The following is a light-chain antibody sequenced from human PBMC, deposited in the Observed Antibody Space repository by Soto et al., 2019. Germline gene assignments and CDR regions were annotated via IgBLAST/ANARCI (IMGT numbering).Light chain of an antibody. J-gene: IGKJ4*01. V-gene: IGKV1-33*01. Sequence: DIQMTQSPSSLAASLGDKVTTTCQASQDISNYLNWYQQKPGKAPKLLIYDASNLETGVPSRFSGSGSGTDFTFTISSLQPEDIATYYCQQYDNLPLTFGGGTKVDIK. CDR2: DAS. CDR3: QQYDNLPLT. CDR1: QDISNY.